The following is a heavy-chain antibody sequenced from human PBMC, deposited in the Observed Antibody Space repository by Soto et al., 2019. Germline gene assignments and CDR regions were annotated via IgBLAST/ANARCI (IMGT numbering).Heavy chain of an antibody. Sequence: PSETLSLTCTVSGGSISSGDYYWSWIRQHPGKGLEWIGYIYYSGSTYYNPSLKSRVTISVDTSKNQFSLKLSSVTAADTAVYHCARRSSSAWYFDYWGQGTLVTVSS. J-gene: IGHJ4*02. CDR1: GGSISSGDYY. CDR3: ARRSSSAWYFDY. V-gene: IGHV4-31*03. CDR2: IYYSGST. D-gene: IGHD6-13*01.